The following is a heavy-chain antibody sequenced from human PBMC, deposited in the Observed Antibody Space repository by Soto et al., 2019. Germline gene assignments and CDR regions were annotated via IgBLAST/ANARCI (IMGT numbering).Heavy chain of an antibody. CDR2: ISAYNGNT. V-gene: IGHV1-18*01. CDR3: ARSTPPYSSSPDLEDY. D-gene: IGHD6-6*01. J-gene: IGHJ4*02. CDR1: GYTFTSYG. Sequence: QVQLVQSGAEVKKPGASVKVSCKASGYTFTSYGISWVRQAPGQGLEWMGWISAYNGNTNYAQKLQGRVTMTTDTSTSTAYMELRSMRSDDTAVYYCARSTPPYSSSPDLEDYWGQGTLVTVSS.